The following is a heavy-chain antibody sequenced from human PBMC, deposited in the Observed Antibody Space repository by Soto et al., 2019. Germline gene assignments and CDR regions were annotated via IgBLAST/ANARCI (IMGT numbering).Heavy chain of an antibody. J-gene: IGHJ5*02. CDR1: GGTFSSYA. V-gene: IGHV1-69*06. CDR3: AREGTTVVPILDP. Sequence: QVQRVQSGAEVKKPGSSVKVSCKASGGTFSSYAISWVRQAPGQGLEWMGGIIPIFGTANYAQKFQGRVTITADKSTRTAYMELSSLRAEDTAVYYCAREGTTVVPILDPWGQGTLVTVSS. CDR2: IIPIFGTA. D-gene: IGHD4-17*01.